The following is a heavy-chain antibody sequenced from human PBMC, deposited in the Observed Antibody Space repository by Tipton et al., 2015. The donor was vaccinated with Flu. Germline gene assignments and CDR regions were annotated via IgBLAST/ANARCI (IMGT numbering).Heavy chain of an antibody. CDR1: GFTFSNYW. V-gene: IGHV3-74*01. J-gene: IGHJ4*02. Sequence: SLRLSCAASGFTFSNYWMHWVRQAPGKGLVWISRINHDGSDTIYADSVKGRFTISRDNAKNTVYLQMNSLRAEDTAVYYCAASPYWGQGTPVTVSS. CDR2: INHDGSDT. CDR3: AASPY.